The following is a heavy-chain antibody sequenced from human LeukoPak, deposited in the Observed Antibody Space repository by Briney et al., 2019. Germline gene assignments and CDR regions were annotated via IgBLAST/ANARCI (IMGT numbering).Heavy chain of an antibody. CDR1: GYTFIVHY. J-gene: IGHJ4*02. D-gene: IGHD1-14*01. Sequence: ASVTVSCKASGYTFIVHYIHWVRQAPGQGLEWMGWVNPSSGGTNYAQKFQDRVTMTTDTSINTAYMELSSLRSDDTAVYYCARTRTGKPDFWGQGTLVTVSS. CDR2: VNPSSGGT. CDR3: ARTRTGKPDF. V-gene: IGHV1-2*02.